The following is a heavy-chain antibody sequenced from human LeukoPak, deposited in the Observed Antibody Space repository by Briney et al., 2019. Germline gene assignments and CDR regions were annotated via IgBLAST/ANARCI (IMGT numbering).Heavy chain of an antibody. J-gene: IGHJ3*02. CDR3: ARGAYFGDPTFAFDI. Sequence: GGSLRLSCAASGYRFSPYWMSWVRQAPGKGLEWVSAISGSGGSTYYADSVKGRFTISRDNSKNTLYLQMNSLRAEDTAVYYCARGAYFGDPTFAFDIWGQGTMVTVS. CDR2: ISGSGGST. CDR1: GYRFSPYW. D-gene: IGHD3-16*01. V-gene: IGHV3-23*01.